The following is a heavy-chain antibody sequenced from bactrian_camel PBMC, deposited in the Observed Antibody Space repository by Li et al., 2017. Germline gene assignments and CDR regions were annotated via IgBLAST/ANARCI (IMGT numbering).Heavy chain of an antibody. CDR3: ATARPNGYRL. CDR2: IDKAGGWK. J-gene: IGHJ4*01. V-gene: IGHV3S42*01. Sequence: DVQLVESGGGLVQPGGSLRLSCAASGFAFQTYAMSWVRQAPGKGLELVSVIDKAGGWKSYADSAKGRFAISKDNAKATVYLQVNSLKTEDTGVYYCATARPNGYRLWGPGTQVTVS. D-gene: IGHD2*01. CDR1: GFAFQTYA.